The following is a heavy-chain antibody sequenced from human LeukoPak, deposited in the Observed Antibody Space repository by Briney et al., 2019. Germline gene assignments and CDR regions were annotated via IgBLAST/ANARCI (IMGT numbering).Heavy chain of an antibody. CDR2: INHSGST. V-gene: IGHV4-34*01. CDR3: ARLRGSNSQYYYYYYMDV. D-gene: IGHD4-11*01. CDR1: GFTFSSYA. Sequence: PGGSLRLSCAASGFTFSSYAMHWVRQAPGKGLEWIGEINHSGSTNYNPSLKSRVTISVDTSKNQFSLKLSSVTAADTAVYYCARLRGSNSQYYYYYYMDVWGKGTTVTVSS. J-gene: IGHJ6*03.